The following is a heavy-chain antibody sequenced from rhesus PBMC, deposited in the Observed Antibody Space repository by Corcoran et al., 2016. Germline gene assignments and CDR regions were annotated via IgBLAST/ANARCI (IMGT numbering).Heavy chain of an antibody. CDR2: IGGSSGRP. CDR3: AIVGEYSAVDY. Sequence: QVQLQESGPGLVKPSETLSLTCAVSGGSISGYWWGWIRQPPGKGLEWIGYIGGSSGRPYYNPALESRVPISTDTSKNQFSRKLSSVTAAGTAVYYGAIVGEYSAVDYWGQGVLVTVSS. CDR1: GGSISGYW. V-gene: IGHV4-165*01. D-gene: IGHD5-42*01. J-gene: IGHJ4*01.